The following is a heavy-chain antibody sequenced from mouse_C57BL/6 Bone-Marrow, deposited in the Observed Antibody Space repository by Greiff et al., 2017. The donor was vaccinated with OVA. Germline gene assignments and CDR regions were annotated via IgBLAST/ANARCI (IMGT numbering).Heavy chain of an antibody. CDR1: GYSFTSYY. J-gene: IGHJ4*01. V-gene: IGHV1-66*01. CDR3: ARSSYDYDEGWAMDY. CDR2: IYPGSGNT. D-gene: IGHD2-4*01. Sequence: LVESGPELVKPGASVKISCKASGYSFTSYYIHWVKQRPGQGLEWIGWIYPGSGNTKYNEKFKGKATLTADTSSSTAYMQLSSLTSEDSAVYYCARSSYDYDEGWAMDYWGQGTSVTVSS.